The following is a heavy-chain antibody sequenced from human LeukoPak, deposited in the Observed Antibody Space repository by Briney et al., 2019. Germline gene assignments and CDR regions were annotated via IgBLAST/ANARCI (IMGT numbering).Heavy chain of an antibody. CDR3: ARVQARSALDY. J-gene: IGHJ4*02. Sequence: SETLSLTCAVYGGSFNGYYWSWIRQPPGKGLEWIGEINHSGSTNYNPSLTSRVTISVDTSKNQFSLKLSSVTAADTAVYYCARVQARSALDYWGQGTLVTVSS. D-gene: IGHD6-6*01. CDR1: GGSFNGYY. V-gene: IGHV4-34*01. CDR2: INHSGST.